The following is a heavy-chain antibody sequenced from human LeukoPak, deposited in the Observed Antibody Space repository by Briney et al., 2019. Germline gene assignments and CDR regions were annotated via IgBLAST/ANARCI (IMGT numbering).Heavy chain of an antibody. CDR2: ISVSGGTT. J-gene: IGHJ5*02. CDR1: RFTFTSYD. D-gene: IGHD1-1*01. Sequence: GGSLRLSCAASRFTFTSYDMSWVRQAPGKGLEWVSSISVSGGTTYYADSVKGRFTISRDNSKNTLYLQMNSLRGEDTAVYYCAKGSSGIKWFDPWGPGTLVTVSS. CDR3: AKGSSGIKWFDP. V-gene: IGHV3-23*01.